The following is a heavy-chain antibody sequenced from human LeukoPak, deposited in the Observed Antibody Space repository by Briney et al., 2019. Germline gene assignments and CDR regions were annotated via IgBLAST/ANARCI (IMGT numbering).Heavy chain of an antibody. J-gene: IGHJ4*02. V-gene: IGHV3-33*01. CDR1: GFTFSSYG. D-gene: IGHD3-22*01. CDR2: IWYDGSNK. Sequence: PGGSLRLSCAVSGFTFSSYGMHWVRQAPGKGLEWVAVIWYDGSNKYYADSVKGRFTISRDNSKNTLYLQMNSLRAEDTAVYYCARELYDSSGYYAPGYWGQGTLVTVSS. CDR3: ARELYDSSGYYAPGY.